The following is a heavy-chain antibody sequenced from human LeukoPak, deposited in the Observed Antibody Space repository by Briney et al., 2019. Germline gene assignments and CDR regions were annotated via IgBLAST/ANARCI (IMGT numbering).Heavy chain of an antibody. D-gene: IGHD3-10*01. CDR3: ARAPDNVLLWFGESYYFDY. CDR1: GGSISSSSYY. V-gene: IGHV4-39*01. CDR2: IYYSGST. Sequence: PSETLSLTCTVSGGSISSSSYYWGWIRQPPGKGLEWIGSIYYSGSTYYNPSLKSRVTISVDTSKNQFSLKLSSVTAADTAVYYRARAPDNVLLWFGESYYFDYWGQGTLVTVSS. J-gene: IGHJ4*02.